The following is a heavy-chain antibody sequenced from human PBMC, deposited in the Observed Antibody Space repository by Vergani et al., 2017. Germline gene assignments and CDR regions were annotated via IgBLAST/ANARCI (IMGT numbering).Heavy chain of an antibody. V-gene: IGHV3-30-3*01. CDR1: GFTFSSYA. CDR2: ISYDGSNK. J-gene: IGHJ6*02. D-gene: IGHD6-13*01. CDR3: ARDNLGSSWTDYYYYGMDV. Sequence: VQLVESGGGLVKPGRSLRLSCAASGFTFSSYAMHWVRQAPGKGLEWVAVISYDGSNKYYADSVKGRFTISRDNSKNTLYLQMNSLRAEDTAVYYCARDNLGSSWTDYYYYGMDVWGQGTTVTVSS.